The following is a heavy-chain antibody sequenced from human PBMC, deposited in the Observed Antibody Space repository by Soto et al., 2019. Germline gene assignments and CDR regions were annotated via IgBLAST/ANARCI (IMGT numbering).Heavy chain of an antibody. V-gene: IGHV1-18*01. Sequence: QVQLVQSGAEVKKPGASVKVSCKASGYTFSNYGISWLRQAPGQGLEWLAWISAYNGDTKSAQKLQGRVTVTTDVSTSTAYMELRSLRSDDTAVYYCARDRETTTTRRAFDIWGQGTMVTVSS. CDR2: ISAYNGDT. J-gene: IGHJ3*02. CDR1: GYTFSNYG. CDR3: ARDRETTTTRRAFDI. D-gene: IGHD1-26*01.